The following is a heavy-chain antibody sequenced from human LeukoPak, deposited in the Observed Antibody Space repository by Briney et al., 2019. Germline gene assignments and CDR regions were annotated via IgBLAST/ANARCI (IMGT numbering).Heavy chain of an antibody. D-gene: IGHD4-17*01. CDR3: ARRTTVTPPDAFDI. Sequence: SETLSLTCTVSGGSISSYYWSWIRQPPGKGLEWIGYIYYSGSTNYNPSLKSRVTISVDKSKNQFSLKLSSVTAADTAVYYCARRTTVTPPDAFDIWGQGTMVTVSS. CDR2: IYYSGST. J-gene: IGHJ3*02. CDR1: GGSISSYY. V-gene: IGHV4-59*12.